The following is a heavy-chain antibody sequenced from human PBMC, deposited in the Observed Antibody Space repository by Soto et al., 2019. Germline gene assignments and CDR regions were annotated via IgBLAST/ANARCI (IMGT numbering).Heavy chain of an antibody. CDR1: GFTFSIYA. CDR3: AKRNWNCSSSRCFVLGAFDV. Sequence: EVQLLESGGGLVQPGGSLRLSCAASGFTFSIYAMSWVRQAPWKGLEWVSGIGSRGGTTYSADSVKGRFTISRDNYKNTLYLQIDSLRAEDTAVYFCAKRNWNCSSSRCFVLGAFDVWGQGTMVTVSS. CDR2: IGSRGGTT. V-gene: IGHV3-23*01. J-gene: IGHJ3*01. D-gene: IGHD2-2*01.